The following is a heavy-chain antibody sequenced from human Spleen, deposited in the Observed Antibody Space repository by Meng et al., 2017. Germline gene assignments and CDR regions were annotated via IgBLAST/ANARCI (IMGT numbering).Heavy chain of an antibody. CDR2: IIPIFGTA. D-gene: IGHD5-18*01. V-gene: IGHV1-69*06. J-gene: IGHJ3*02. Sequence: SVKVSCKASGGTFSSYAISWVRQAPGQGLEWMGGIIPIFGTANYAQKFQGRVTITADKSTSTAYMELSSLRSEDTAVYYCARDPEGGYGYAFDIWGQGTMVTVSS. CDR1: GGTFSSYA. CDR3: ARDPEGGYGYAFDI.